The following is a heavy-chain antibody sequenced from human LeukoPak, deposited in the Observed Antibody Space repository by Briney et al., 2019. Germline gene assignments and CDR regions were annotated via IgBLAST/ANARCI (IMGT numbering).Heavy chain of an antibody. CDR3: ARDENWQWLDY. Sequence: ASVKVSCKASGYTFTGYYMHWVRQAPGQGLEWMGWMNPNSGNTGYAQKFQGRVTMTRNTSISTAYMELSSLRSEDTAVYYCARDENWQWLDYWGQGTLVTVSS. V-gene: IGHV1-8*02. CDR2: MNPNSGNT. D-gene: IGHD6-19*01. J-gene: IGHJ4*02. CDR1: GYTFTGYY.